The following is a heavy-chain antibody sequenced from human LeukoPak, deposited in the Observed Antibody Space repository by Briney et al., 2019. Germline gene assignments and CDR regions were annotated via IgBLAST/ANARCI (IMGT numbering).Heavy chain of an antibody. Sequence: SETLSLTCSVSGGSLSSSSYYWGWIRQPPGKGLEWIGYIYYSGSTNYNPSLKSRVTISVDTSKNQFSLKLSSVTAADTAVYYCARGGGNIVVVPAALDYWGQGTLVTVSS. D-gene: IGHD2-2*01. J-gene: IGHJ4*02. CDR1: GGSLSSSSYY. CDR2: IYYSGST. CDR3: ARGGGNIVVVPAALDY. V-gene: IGHV4-61*01.